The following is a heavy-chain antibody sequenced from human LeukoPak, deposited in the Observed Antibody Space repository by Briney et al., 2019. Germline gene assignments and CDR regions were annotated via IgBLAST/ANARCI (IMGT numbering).Heavy chain of an antibody. Sequence: SETLSLTCTVSGGSISSYYWSWIRQPPGKGLEWIGEIYHSGSTNYNPSLKSRVTISVDKSKNQFSLKLSSVTAADTAVYYCARDRPLTLGYCSGGSCYPYYYYMDVWGKGTTVTVSS. CDR1: GGSISSYY. J-gene: IGHJ6*03. D-gene: IGHD2-15*01. V-gene: IGHV4-59*12. CDR3: ARDRPLTLGYCSGGSCYPYYYYMDV. CDR2: IYHSGST.